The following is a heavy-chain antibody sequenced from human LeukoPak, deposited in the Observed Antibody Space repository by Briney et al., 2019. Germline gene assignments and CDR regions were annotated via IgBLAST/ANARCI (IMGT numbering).Heavy chain of an antibody. Sequence: GGSLRLSCTASGFRFGGYSIHWVRQAPGKGLEWLSYISVSGTIHADSVMGRVTVSKDNAKNSLYLQMNSLRAEDTAVYYCARIRGSTLAISYMDVWGKGTTVTVSS. V-gene: IGHV3-48*04. CDR1: GFRFGGYS. CDR2: ISVSGT. CDR3: ARIRGSTLAISYMDV. D-gene: IGHD2-21*01. J-gene: IGHJ6*03.